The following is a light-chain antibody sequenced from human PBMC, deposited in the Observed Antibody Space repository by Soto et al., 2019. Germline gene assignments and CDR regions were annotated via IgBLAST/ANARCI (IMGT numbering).Light chain of an antibody. Sequence: SVFTKTQESLSVSLGVSATVNCKSSHSVFFSSSKKDFLGWYQQKRGQPPKLLIYWASTRQSGVLDRFSGSGSGTDFTLTISSLEAEDVAVYYCQQDYHAPITFGQGTRLEI. CDR2: WAS. CDR3: QQDYHAPIT. V-gene: IGKV4-1*01. J-gene: IGKJ5*01. CDR1: HSVFFSSSKKDF.